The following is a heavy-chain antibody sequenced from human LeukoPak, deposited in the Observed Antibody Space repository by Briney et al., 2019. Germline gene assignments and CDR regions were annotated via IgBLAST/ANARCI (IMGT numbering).Heavy chain of an antibody. CDR2: IYPGDSDT. CDR1: GYSFTSYW. CDR3: ARLSRSSGSRYGLDV. D-gene: IGHD6-19*01. J-gene: IGHJ6*02. V-gene: IGHV5-51*01. Sequence: GESLKISCKGSGYSFTSYWIGWVRQMPGKGLEWMGIIYPGDSDTRYSPSFQGQVSISADKSISTAYLQWSSLKASDTAMYYCARLSRSSGSRYGLDVWGQGTTVTVSS.